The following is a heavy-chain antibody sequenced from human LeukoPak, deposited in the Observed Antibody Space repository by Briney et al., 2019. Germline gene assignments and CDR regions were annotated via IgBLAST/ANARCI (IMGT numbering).Heavy chain of an antibody. D-gene: IGHD6-19*01. V-gene: IGHV3-30*18. CDR3: AKGRIPGWYMAVDY. CDR2: ISYDGSNK. CDR1: GFTFSSYG. J-gene: IGHJ4*02. Sequence: GRSLRLSCAASGFTFSSYGMHWVRQAPGKGLEWVAVISYDGSNKYYADFVKGRFTISRDNSKNTLYLQMNSLRAEDTAVYYCAKGRIPGWYMAVDYWGQGTLVTVSS.